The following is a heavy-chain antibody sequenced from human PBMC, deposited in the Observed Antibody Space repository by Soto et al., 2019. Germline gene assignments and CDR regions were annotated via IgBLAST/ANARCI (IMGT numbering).Heavy chain of an antibody. CDR3: AKDGIAVAGRSYYYGMDV. D-gene: IGHD6-19*01. V-gene: IGHV3-23*01. Sequence: PGGSLRLSCAASGFTFSSYAMSWVRQAPGKGLEWVSAISGSGGSTYYADSVKGRFTISRDNSKNTLYLQMNSLRAEDTAVYYCAKDGIAVAGRSYYYGMDVWGQGTTVTVSS. CDR2: ISGSGGST. CDR1: GFTFSSYA. J-gene: IGHJ6*02.